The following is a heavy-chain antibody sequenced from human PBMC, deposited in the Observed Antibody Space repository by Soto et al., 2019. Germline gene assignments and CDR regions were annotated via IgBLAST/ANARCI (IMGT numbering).Heavy chain of an antibody. CDR1: GGSFSGYY. V-gene: IGHV4-34*01. CDR3: ARACNPRLPVSSVSPPFGVEDYYYYYYMDV. CDR2: INHSGST. Sequence: SETLSLTCAVYGGSFSGYYWSWIRQPPGKGLEWIGEINHSGSTNYNPSLKSRVTISVDTSKNQFSLKLSSVTAADTAVYYCARACNPRLPVSSVSPPFGVEDYYYYYYMDVWGKGTTVTVPS. J-gene: IGHJ6*03. D-gene: IGHD3-3*01.